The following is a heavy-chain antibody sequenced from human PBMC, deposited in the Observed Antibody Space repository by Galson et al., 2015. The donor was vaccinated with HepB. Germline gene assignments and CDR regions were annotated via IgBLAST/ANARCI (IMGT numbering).Heavy chain of an antibody. V-gene: IGHV6-1*01. CDR3: ARVAGTIYYYGMDV. CDR2: TSYRAKWYN. D-gene: IGHD2-15*01. Sequence: CAISGDSVSSNSAAWYWIRQSPSRGLEWLGRTSYRAKWYNDYAVSVRGRITINPDTSKNQFSLHLNFVTPEDTAVYYCARVAGTIYYYGMDVWGQGTTVTVSS. J-gene: IGHJ6*02. CDR1: GDSVSSNSAA.